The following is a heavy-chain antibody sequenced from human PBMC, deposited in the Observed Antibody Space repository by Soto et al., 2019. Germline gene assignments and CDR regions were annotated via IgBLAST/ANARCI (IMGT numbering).Heavy chain of an antibody. D-gene: IGHD1-26*01. CDR2: IYNTEST. V-gene: IGHV4-38-2*01. Sequence: TCAVSGDSISSGFYYWAWVRLPPGKGLEWIGSIYNTESTSYNPSPKSRVTMSVDTSKNQLSLKLSSMTAADTAVDCCARHGQSYSARFVDYCGQGT. CDR3: ARHGQSYSARFVDY. J-gene: IGHJ4*02. CDR1: GDSISSGFYY.